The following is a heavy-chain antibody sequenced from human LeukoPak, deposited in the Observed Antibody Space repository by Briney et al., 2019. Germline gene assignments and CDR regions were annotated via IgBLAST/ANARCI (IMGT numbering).Heavy chain of an antibody. Sequence: SETLSLTCTVSGGSISSYYWSWIRQPPGKGLEWIGYIYYSGSTNYNPSLKSRVTISVDTSKNQFSLKLSSVTAADTAVYYCARGRGIAALHYFDYWGQGTLVTVSS. D-gene: IGHD6-13*01. CDR2: IYYSGST. J-gene: IGHJ4*02. CDR1: GGSISSYY. V-gene: IGHV4-59*12. CDR3: ARGRGIAALHYFDY.